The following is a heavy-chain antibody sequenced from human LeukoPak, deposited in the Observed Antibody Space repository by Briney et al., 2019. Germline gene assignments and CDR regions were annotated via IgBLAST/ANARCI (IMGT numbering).Heavy chain of an antibody. D-gene: IGHD6-19*01. CDR2: IYYSGST. CDR3: ARQTVAGYFDY. CDR1: GASINNYY. V-gene: IGHV4-59*01. J-gene: IGHJ4*02. Sequence: SETLSLTCTVSGASINNYYWSWIRQPPGKGLEWIGYIYYSGSTNYNPSLKSRVTISVDTSKNQFSLKLSSVTAADTAVYYCARQTVAGYFDYWGQGTLVTVSS.